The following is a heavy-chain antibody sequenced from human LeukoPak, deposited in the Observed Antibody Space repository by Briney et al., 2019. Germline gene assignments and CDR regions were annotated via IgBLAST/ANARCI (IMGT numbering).Heavy chain of an antibody. J-gene: IGHJ4*02. V-gene: IGHV1-18*01. Sequence: ASVKVSCKASGYTFTSYSITWVRQAPGQGLEWMGWISGYNGNTNYAQKFQGRVTMTTDTSTSTAYMELRSLTSDDTAVYYCANSPARNYYDSNGYSDYRGQGTLVTVSS. CDR3: ANSPARNYYDSNGYSDY. D-gene: IGHD3-22*01. CDR2: ISGYNGNT. CDR1: GYTFTSYS.